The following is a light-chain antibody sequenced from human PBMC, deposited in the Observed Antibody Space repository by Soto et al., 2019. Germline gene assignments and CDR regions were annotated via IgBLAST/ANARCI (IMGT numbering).Light chain of an antibody. Sequence: QSALTQPASVSGSPGQSITISCTGTSSDIGDYDYVSWYQHLPGKAPKLLIFDVTHRPSGVSDRFSGSKSGNTASLTISGVRPEDEADYYCATWDDDLNAAVFGGGTQLTVL. J-gene: IGLJ7*01. CDR2: DVT. CDR1: SSDIGDYDY. V-gene: IGLV2-14*01. CDR3: ATWDDDLNAAV.